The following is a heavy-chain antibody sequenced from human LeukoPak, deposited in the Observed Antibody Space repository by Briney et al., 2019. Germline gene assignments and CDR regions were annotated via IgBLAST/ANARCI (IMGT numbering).Heavy chain of an antibody. V-gene: IGHV3-74*01. J-gene: IGHJ4*02. CDR3: ARQTGTPVPSIFDY. Sequence: GGSLRLSCAASGFTFSSYWMHWVRQAPGKGLVGVSRINDDGRSTSYADSVKGRFTISRDNAKNTLYLQMNSLRAEDTAVYYCARQTGTPVPSIFDYWGQGTLVTVSS. CDR1: GFTFSSYW. CDR2: INDDGRST. D-gene: IGHD1-1*01.